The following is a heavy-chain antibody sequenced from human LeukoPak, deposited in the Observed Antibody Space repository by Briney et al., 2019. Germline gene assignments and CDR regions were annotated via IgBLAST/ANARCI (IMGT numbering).Heavy chain of an antibody. J-gene: IGHJ4*02. V-gene: IGHV1-69*13. D-gene: IGHD5-18*01. CDR3: ARDLGIYSYGQGNLDY. CDR2: IIPIFGTA. CDR1: GGTFSSYA. Sequence: SVKVSCKASGGTFSSYAISWVRQAPGQGLEWMGGIIPIFGTANYAQKFQGRVTITADESTSTAYMELSSLRSEDTAVYYCARDLGIYSYGQGNLDYWGQGTLVTVSS.